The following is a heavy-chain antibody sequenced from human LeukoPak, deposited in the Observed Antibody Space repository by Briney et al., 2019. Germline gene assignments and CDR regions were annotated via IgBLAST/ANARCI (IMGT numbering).Heavy chain of an antibody. V-gene: IGHV3-23*01. CDR1: GFNFNTYA. J-gene: IGHJ4*02. CDR2: ISGGGAGT. CDR3: AKDGCDRAVAGCVPGFDY. D-gene: IGHD6-19*01. Sequence: PGGSLRLSCAASGFNFNTYAMTWVRQAPGKGLEWVSAISGGGAGTYYADSVKGRFTISRDNSENTLYLQMNSLRAEDTAVYYCAKDGCDRAVAGCVPGFDYWGQGTLVTVSS.